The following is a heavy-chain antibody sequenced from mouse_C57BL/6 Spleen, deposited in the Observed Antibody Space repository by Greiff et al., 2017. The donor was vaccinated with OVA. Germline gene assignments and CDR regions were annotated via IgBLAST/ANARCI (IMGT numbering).Heavy chain of an antibody. CDR1: GYTFTDYY. CDR2: INPNNGGT. V-gene: IGHV1-26*01. D-gene: IGHD1-1*01. Sequence: EVKLQQSGPELVKPGASVKISCKASGYTFTDYYMNWVKQSHGKSLEWIGDINPNNGGTSYNQKFKGKATLTVDKSSSTAYMELRSLTSEDSAVYYCAKDYYGSRGYAMDYWGQGTSVTVSS. CDR3: AKDYYGSRGYAMDY. J-gene: IGHJ4*01.